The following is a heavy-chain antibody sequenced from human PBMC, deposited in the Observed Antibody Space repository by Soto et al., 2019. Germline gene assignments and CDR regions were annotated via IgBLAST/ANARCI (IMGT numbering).Heavy chain of an antibody. CDR1: GFTFSSYA. V-gene: IGHV3-23*01. D-gene: IGHD5-12*01. CDR3: SYDSFIVATITFGY. Sequence: GGSLRLSCAASGFTFSSYAMSWVRQAPGKGLEWVSAISGSGGSTYYADSVKGRFTISRDNSKNTLYLQMNSLRAEDTAVYYCSYDSFIVATITFGYWGQGTLVTVSS. CDR2: ISGSGGST. J-gene: IGHJ4*02.